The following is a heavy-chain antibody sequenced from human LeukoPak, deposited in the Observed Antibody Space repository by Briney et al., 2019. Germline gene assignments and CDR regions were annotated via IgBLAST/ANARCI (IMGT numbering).Heavy chain of an antibody. CDR3: ATMTTFDP. D-gene: IGHD4-11*01. CDR2: VDPEDGET. CDR1: GYTFTDYY. V-gene: IGHV1-69-2*01. Sequence: GASVKVSCKAFGYTFTDYYIHWVTEAPGKGLEWMGRVDPEDGETTYAEKFQGGVTITADTSTDTAYMELNNLRSEDTAVYYCATMTTFDPWGQGTLVTVSP. J-gene: IGHJ5*02.